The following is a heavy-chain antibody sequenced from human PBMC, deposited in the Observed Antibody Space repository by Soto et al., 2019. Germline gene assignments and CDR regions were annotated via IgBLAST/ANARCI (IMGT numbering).Heavy chain of an antibody. CDR3: ARQSGSYVDY. D-gene: IGHD1-26*01. Sequence: SGPTLVNPTQTLTLTCTFSGFSLSTSGMRVSWIRQPPGKCLEWLARIDWDDDKFYSRSLKTRLTISKDTSKNQVVLTMTNMDPVDTATYDCARQSGSYVDYWGQGTLVTVSS. CDR2: IDWDDDK. J-gene: IGHJ4*02. CDR1: GFSLSTSGMR. V-gene: IGHV2-70*04.